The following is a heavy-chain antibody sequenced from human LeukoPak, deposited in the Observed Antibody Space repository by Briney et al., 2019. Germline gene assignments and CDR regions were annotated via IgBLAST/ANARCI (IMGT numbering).Heavy chain of an antibody. CDR1: GYSISSGYY. CDR2: IYHSGRT. D-gene: IGHD3-16*01. Sequence: PSETLSLTCAVSGYSISSGYYWGWIRQPPGKGLEWIGNIYHSGRTYYNPSLKSRVTISVDTSKNQFSLKLSSVTAADTAVYYCAQQSLRSPDYWDQRTLVTVSS. V-gene: IGHV4-38-2*01. CDR3: AQQSLRSPDY. J-gene: IGHJ4*02.